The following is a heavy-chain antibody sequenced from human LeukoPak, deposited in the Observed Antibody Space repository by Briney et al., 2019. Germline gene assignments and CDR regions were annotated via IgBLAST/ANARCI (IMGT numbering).Heavy chain of an antibody. CDR2: ISGSGGST. D-gene: IGHD1-26*01. CDR1: GFTFSSYA. V-gene: IGHV3-23*01. Sequence: GGSLRLSCAASGFTFSSYAMNWVRQAPGKGLEWVSAISGSGGSTYYADSVKGRFTISRDNSKNTLYLQMISLRAEDTAVYYCAKGYGWEASYYYYYMDVWGKGTTVTISS. CDR3: AKGYGWEASYYYYYMDV. J-gene: IGHJ6*03.